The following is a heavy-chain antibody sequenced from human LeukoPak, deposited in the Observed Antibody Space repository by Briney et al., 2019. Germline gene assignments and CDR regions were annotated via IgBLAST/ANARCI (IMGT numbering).Heavy chain of an antibody. CDR1: GFTVSSNY. J-gene: IGHJ4*02. D-gene: IGHD2-2*01. CDR3: ARTISSSSTSCFLY. CDR2: IYSGGST. V-gene: IGHV3-53*01. Sequence: GGSLRLSCAASGFTVSSNYMSWVRQAPGKGLEWVSVIYSGGSTYYADSVKGRFTISRDNAKNTLYLQMNSLRAEDTAVYYCARTISSSSTSCFLYWGRGTLVTVSS.